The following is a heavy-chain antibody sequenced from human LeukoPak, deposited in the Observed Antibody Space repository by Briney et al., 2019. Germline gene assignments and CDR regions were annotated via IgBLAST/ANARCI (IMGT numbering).Heavy chain of an antibody. CDR2: INYDGSNR. CDR3: ARWGGTRQFYFDY. Sequence: GGSLRLSCAASGFSLSNYGLRWVRQGPGKGLEWLAVINYDGSNRYYADSVRGRFTISKDSSENTLYLKMNSLRADDTAMYYCARWGGTRQFYFDYWGQGTLATVSS. J-gene: IGHJ4*02. V-gene: IGHV3-33*01. CDR1: GFSLSNYG. D-gene: IGHD3-16*01.